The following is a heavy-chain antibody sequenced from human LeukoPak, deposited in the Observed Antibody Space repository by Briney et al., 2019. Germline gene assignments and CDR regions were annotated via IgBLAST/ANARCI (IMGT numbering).Heavy chain of an antibody. CDR3: ARELFGSGSCPDG. CDR1: GFTFSYYA. J-gene: IGHJ4*02. Sequence: PGGSLRLSCSASGFTFSYYAIHWVRQAPGKGLEWVALIWSDGSNKYYADSVKGRITIPRDNSKSTVYLQMNSLRAEDTAVYYCARELFGSGSCPDGWGQGTLVTVSS. V-gene: IGHV3-33*01. D-gene: IGHD3-10*01. CDR2: IWSDGSNK.